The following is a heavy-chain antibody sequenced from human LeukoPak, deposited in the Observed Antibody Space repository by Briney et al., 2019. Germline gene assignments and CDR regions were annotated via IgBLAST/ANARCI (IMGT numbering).Heavy chain of an antibody. CDR3: AKGSSWNRYFDY. V-gene: IGHV3-43*01. CDR2: ISWDGGST. D-gene: IGHD6-13*01. Sequence: GGSLRLSCAASGFTFDDYTMHWVRQAPGKGLEWVSLISWDGGSTYYADSVKGRFTISRDNSKNSLYLQMNSLRTEDTALYYCAKGSSWNRYFDYWGQGTLVAVSS. J-gene: IGHJ4*02. CDR1: GFTFDDYT.